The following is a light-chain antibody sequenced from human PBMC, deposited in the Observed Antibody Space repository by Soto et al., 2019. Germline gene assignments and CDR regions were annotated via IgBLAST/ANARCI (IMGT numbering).Light chain of an antibody. V-gene: IGKV1-12*01. CDR1: QGLGVW. Sequence: DIQMTQSPSSVSASVGDRVTITWRASQGLGVWLGWYQQKPGKAPQLLIFGASGLQTGVPARFSGSGSGTDFTLTISSLQPEDFATYYCQQAYSFPLTFGGGTKVEIK. CDR3: QQAYSFPLT. J-gene: IGKJ4*01. CDR2: GAS.